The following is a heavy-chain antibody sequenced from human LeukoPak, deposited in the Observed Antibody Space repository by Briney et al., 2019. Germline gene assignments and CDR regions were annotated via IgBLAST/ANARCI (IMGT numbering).Heavy chain of an antibody. CDR3: ARDSQSVTIFGVVTPLGY. J-gene: IGHJ4*02. CDR2: INPNSGGT. D-gene: IGHD3-3*01. V-gene: IGHV1-2*02. CDR1: VYTFTGCC. Sequence: ASVNVSFKASVYTFTGCCMHWVRQAHGQGLGWMGWINPNSGGTNYAQKLQGRVTMTRDTSISTAYMELSRLRSDDTAVYYCARDSQSVTIFGVVTPLGYWGQGTLVTVSS.